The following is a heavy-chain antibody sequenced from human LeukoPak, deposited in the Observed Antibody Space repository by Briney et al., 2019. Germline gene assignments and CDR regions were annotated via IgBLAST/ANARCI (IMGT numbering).Heavy chain of an antibody. V-gene: IGHV4-4*09. D-gene: IGHD2-8*01. CDR3: ATSNDAKIAPFDH. Sequence: SETPSLTSTVSGVSMSAFQWSWVRQSPEKGLEWIGCVNTKGETNYDPSLKSRVITSVDTSKSQFSLRLTSVTAADTAVYYCATSNDAKIAPFDHWGQGALVTVSP. CDR2: VNTKGET. CDR1: GVSMSAFQ. J-gene: IGHJ4*02.